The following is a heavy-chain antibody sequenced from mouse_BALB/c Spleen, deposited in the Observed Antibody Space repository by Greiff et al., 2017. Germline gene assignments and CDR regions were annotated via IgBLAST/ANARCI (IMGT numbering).Heavy chain of an antibody. J-gene: IGHJ4*01. D-gene: IGHD2-3*01. CDR1: GYTFTSYW. V-gene: IGHV1-7*01. CDR2: INPSTGYT. Sequence: QVQLQQSGAELAKPGASVKMSCKASGYTFTSYWMHWVKQRPGQGLEWIGYINPSTGYTEYNQKFKDKATLTADKSSSTAYMQLSSLTSEDSAVYYCERGGYDDYAMDYWGQGTSVTVSA. CDR3: ERGGYDDYAMDY.